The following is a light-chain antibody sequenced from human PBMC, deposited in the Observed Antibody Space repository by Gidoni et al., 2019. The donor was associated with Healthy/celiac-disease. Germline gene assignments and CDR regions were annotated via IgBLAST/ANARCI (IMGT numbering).Light chain of an antibody. CDR1: SLRSYY. CDR2: GKN. Sequence: SSELTQDPAVSVALVQTVRITFQGASLRSYYANWYQQKPGQAPVLVIYGKNNRPSGIPDRFSGSSSGNTASLTITGAQAEDEADYYCNSRDSSGNLPVVFGGGTKLTVL. V-gene: IGLV3-19*01. CDR3: NSRDSSGNLPVV. J-gene: IGLJ2*01.